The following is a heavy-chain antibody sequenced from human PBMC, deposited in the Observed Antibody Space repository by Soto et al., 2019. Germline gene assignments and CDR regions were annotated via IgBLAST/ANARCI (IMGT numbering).Heavy chain of an antibody. D-gene: IGHD1-7*01. CDR3: ASRLPGTYGAFDR. CDR1: EFTFRSYW. CDR2: ISGAGSST. Sequence: EVQLVDSGGGLVQPGGSLRLSCAASEFTFRSYWMHWVRQSPGKGLVWVSRISGAGSSTTYADSVRGRFTISRDNAKNTVYLQMDSLGAADGAVCYCASRLPGTYGAFDRWGQGTMVTVS. V-gene: IGHV3-74*01. J-gene: IGHJ3*01.